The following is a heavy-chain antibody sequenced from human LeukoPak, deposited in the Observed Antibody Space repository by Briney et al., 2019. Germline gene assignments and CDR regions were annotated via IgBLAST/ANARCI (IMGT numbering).Heavy chain of an antibody. D-gene: IGHD3-22*01. CDR3: ARVRSGYYHDAFDI. V-gene: IGHV3-11*04. Sequence: PGGSLRLLCAASGFTFSDYYMSWIRQAPGKGLEWVSYISSSGSTIYYADFVKGRFTISRDNAKNSLHLQMNSLRVEDTAVYYCARVRSGYYHDAFDIWGQGTMVTVSS. CDR1: GFTFSDYY. J-gene: IGHJ3*02. CDR2: ISSSGSTI.